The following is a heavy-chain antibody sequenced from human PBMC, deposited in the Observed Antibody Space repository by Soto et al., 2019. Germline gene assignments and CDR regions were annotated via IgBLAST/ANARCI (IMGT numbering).Heavy chain of an antibody. V-gene: IGHV4-31*03. Sequence: QVQLQESGPGLVKPSQTLSLTCTVSGGSISSGGYYWSWIRQHPGKGLEWIGYIYYSGSTYYNPSLKGRINLSIDQSKNPFSLKLSSVTAADTAVYYCAASCVACGGFNYYGMDVWGQGTTVTVSS. J-gene: IGHJ6*02. CDR3: AASCVACGGFNYYGMDV. D-gene: IGHD2-21*01. CDR2: IYYSGST. CDR1: GGSISSGGYY.